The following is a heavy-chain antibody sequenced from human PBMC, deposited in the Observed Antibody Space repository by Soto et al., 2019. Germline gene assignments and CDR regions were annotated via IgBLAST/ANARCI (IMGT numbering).Heavy chain of an antibody. J-gene: IGHJ5*01. Sequence: LCGGSVRAPDWWNWVRQSPDKGLEWIAEVHISGHSNYNPSLRSRVSVSIDSSKNQCYLNLNSVTAADTAIYYCARVRQGCSANNCYFDPWGQGTQVTISS. CDR1: GGSVRAPDW. D-gene: IGHD1-1*01. CDR3: ARVRQGCSANNCYFDP. V-gene: IGHV4-4*02. CDR2: VHISGHS.